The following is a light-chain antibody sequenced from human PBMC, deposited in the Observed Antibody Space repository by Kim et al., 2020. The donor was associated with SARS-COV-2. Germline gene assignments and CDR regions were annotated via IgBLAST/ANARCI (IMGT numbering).Light chain of an antibody. V-gene: IGKV1-27*01. CDR3: QKYNSATFT. CDR1: QGFSNY. J-gene: IGKJ3*01. Sequence: DIQMTQSPSSLSASVGDRVTITCRASQGFSNYLAWYQQKPGKVPKLLIYAASTLQSGVPSRFSGSGSGTHFTLTISSLQPEDVATYYCQKYNSATFTFGPGTKVDIK. CDR2: AAS.